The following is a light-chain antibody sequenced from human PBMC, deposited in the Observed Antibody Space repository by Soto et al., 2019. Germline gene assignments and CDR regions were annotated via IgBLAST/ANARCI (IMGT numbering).Light chain of an antibody. CDR2: DAS. Sequence: DIGFTQSPGTLSWSPGDRATLSCRASQSVSNYVAWYQQRPGQAPRLLIYDASNRATGIPARFSGTGSGTEFGLTISSLEPEDSAVYYCQQRNNWVTFGGGTKVDI. V-gene: IGKV3-11*01. CDR3: QQRNNWVT. CDR1: QSVSNY. J-gene: IGKJ4*01.